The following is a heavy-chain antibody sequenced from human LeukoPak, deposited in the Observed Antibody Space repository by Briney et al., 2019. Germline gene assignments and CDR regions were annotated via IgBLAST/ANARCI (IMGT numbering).Heavy chain of an antibody. CDR2: ISAYNGNT. CDR1: GYTFTSCG. Sequence: ASVKVSRKASGYTFTSCGISWVRQAPGQGLEWMGWISAYNGNTNYAQKLQGRVTMTTDTSTSTAYMELRSLRSDDTAVYYCARDSGRGTIFGVRTGYWGQGTLVTVSS. J-gene: IGHJ4*02. D-gene: IGHD3-3*01. V-gene: IGHV1-18*01. CDR3: ARDSGRGTIFGVRTGY.